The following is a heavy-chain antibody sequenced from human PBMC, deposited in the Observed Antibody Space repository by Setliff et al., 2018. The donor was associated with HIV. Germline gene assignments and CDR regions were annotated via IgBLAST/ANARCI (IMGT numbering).Heavy chain of an antibody. V-gene: IGHV1-24*01. D-gene: IGHD3-10*01. J-gene: IGHJ5*02. CDR3: ATGKLSGSGSPIYNWFDP. CDR2: SDPEDGNK. CDR1: GYTLTELS. Sequence: ASVKVSCKVSGYTLTELSMHWVRQAPGKGLEWMGGSDPEDGNKMYAQKLQGRVTMTEDTSTDTAYTELSSLRSEDTAVYYCATGKLSGSGSPIYNWFDPWGQGTLVTVSS.